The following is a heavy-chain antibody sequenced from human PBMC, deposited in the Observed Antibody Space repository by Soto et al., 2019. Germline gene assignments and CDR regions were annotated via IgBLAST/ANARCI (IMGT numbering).Heavy chain of an antibody. D-gene: IGHD5-12*01. CDR1: GFTFSDYY. J-gene: IGHJ4*02. Sequence: GGSLRLSCAASGFTFSDYYMSWIRQSPGKGLELVSSISTVXSYKYYGDSVKDRFTISRDNAKNSMYLQKESLRAEDSAVYYGAKRSGYDSGPRSHWGQGCLVTVPS. V-gene: IGHV3-11*06. CDR3: AKRSGYDSGPRSH. CDR2: ISTVXSYK.